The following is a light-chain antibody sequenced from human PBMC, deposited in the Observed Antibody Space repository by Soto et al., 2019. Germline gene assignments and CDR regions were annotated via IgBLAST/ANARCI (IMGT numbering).Light chain of an antibody. Sequence: DIQMPQSPSTLSASVGDRVNITCRASQSISSWLAWYQQKPGKAPKLLIYDASSLESGVPSRFSGSGSGTEFTLTISSLQPDDFATYDCQQYNSYWTFGQGTKVEIK. V-gene: IGKV1-5*01. CDR2: DAS. CDR1: QSISSW. J-gene: IGKJ1*01. CDR3: QQYNSYWT.